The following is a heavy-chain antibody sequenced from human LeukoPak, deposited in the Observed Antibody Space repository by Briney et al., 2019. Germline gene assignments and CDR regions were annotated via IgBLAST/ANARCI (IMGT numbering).Heavy chain of an antibody. CDR3: ARDRRVVPAAPHYYYYYMDV. CDR1: GGSISSGSYY. D-gene: IGHD2-2*01. V-gene: IGHV4-61*02. CDR2: IYTSGSA. Sequence: SQTLSLTCIVSGGSISSGSYYWSWVRQPAGKGLEWIGRIYTSGSATYNPSLKSRVTISFDTSKSQFSLKLSSVTAADTAIYYCARDRRVVPAAPHYYYYYMDVWGKGTTVTVSS. J-gene: IGHJ6*03.